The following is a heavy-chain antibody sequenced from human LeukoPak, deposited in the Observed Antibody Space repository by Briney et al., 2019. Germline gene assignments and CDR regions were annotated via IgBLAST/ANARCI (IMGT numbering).Heavy chain of an antibody. J-gene: IGHJ4*02. Sequence: GGSLRLSCSGSGFAFSGFAMGWVRQAPGKGLEWVSSISGSGDNTYYADSVGGRFVVSGDNIKNTLYLQMNSLRAEDTALYYCARGRGGDYVPSRFDYWGQGTLVTVSS. CDR2: ISGSGDNT. CDR3: ARGRGGDYVPSRFDY. D-gene: IGHD4-17*01. CDR1: GFAFSGFA. V-gene: IGHV3-23*01.